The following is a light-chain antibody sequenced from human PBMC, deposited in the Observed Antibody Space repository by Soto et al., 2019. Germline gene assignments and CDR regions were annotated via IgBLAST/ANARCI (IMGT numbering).Light chain of an antibody. J-gene: IGKJ4*01. CDR1: QTITSW. CDR3: QQADSFPLT. Sequence: DIQMTQSPSSVSASVGDRVTITCRASQTITSWLAWYQQKPGKAPKLQIYSASSLQGGVPSRFSGSGSGTDSTLTISSLQPEDFATYFCQQADSFPLTFGGGTKVEIK. CDR2: SAS. V-gene: IGKV1-12*01.